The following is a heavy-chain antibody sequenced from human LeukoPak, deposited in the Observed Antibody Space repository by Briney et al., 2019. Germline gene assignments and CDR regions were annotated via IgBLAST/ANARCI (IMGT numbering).Heavy chain of an antibody. CDR2: INAGNGNT. Sequence: ASVKVSCKASGYTFTSYAMHWVRQAPGQRLEWMGWINAGNGNTKYSQKFQGRVTITRDTSASTAYMELSSLRSEDTAVYYCARSRGYYYDSSGYYDYWGQGTLVTVFS. CDR3: ARSRGYYYDSSGYYDY. J-gene: IGHJ4*02. V-gene: IGHV1-3*01. CDR1: GYTFTSYA. D-gene: IGHD3-22*01.